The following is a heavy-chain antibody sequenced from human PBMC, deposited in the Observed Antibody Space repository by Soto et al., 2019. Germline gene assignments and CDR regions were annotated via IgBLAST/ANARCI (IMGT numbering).Heavy chain of an antibody. CDR3: ARLWSSPRSVSXTIFGVAPTNPGGNFDY. CDR1: GGSISSSSYY. V-gene: IGHV4-39*01. D-gene: IGHD3-3*01. CDR2: IYYSGST. Sequence: PSETLSLTCTVSGGSISSSSYYWGWIRQPPGKGLEWIGSIYYSGSTYYNPSLKSRVTISVDTSKNQFSLKLSSVTAADTAVYYCARLWSSPRSVSXTIFGVAPTNPGGNFDYWGQGTLVTVSS. J-gene: IGHJ4*02.